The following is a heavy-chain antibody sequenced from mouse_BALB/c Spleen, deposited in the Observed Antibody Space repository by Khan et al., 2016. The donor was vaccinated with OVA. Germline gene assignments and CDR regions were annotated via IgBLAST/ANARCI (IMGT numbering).Heavy chain of an antibody. CDR3: ADEYYCGYYFNY. V-gene: IGHV3-2*02. D-gene: IGHD1-1*01. CDR1: GYSITSGYA. Sequence: EVQLQESGPGLVKPSQSLSLTCTVTGYSITSGYAWNWIRQFPGNKLEWMGYISYSGVTSYTPSLKSRISITRDTSKNQFFLQLNSLTTEDTATYYCADEYYCGYYFNYWGQGTTLTVSS. J-gene: IGHJ2*01. CDR2: ISYSGVT.